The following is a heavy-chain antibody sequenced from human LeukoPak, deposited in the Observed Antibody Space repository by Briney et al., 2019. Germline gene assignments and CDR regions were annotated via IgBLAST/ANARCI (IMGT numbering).Heavy chain of an antibody. D-gene: IGHD3-22*01. CDR2: IKHDGSAK. V-gene: IGHV3-7*01. J-gene: IGHJ3*02. Sequence: GGSLRLSCAASGFTFSTYWMSWVRQAPGKGLEWVSNIKHDGSAKYYVDSVKGRFTISRDNAKNSLYLQMNGLRAEDTAVYYCARGDYDDSSANFNDAFDIWGQGTMVTV. CDR3: ARGDYDDSSANFNDAFDI. CDR1: GFTFSTYW.